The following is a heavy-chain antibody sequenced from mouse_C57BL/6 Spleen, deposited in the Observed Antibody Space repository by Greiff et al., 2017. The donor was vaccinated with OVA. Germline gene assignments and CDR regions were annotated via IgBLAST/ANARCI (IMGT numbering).Heavy chain of an antibody. D-gene: IGHD3-3*01. V-gene: IGHV1-61*01. CDR2: IYPSDSET. J-gene: IGHJ2*01. Sequence: QVQLQQPGAELVRPGSSVKLSCKASGYTFTSYWMDWVKQRPGQGLEWIGNIYPSDSETHYNQKFKDKATLTVDKSSSTAYMQLSSLTSEDSAVYYCARSSFRGFDYWGQGTTLTVSS. CDR1: GYTFTSYW. CDR3: ARSSFRGFDY.